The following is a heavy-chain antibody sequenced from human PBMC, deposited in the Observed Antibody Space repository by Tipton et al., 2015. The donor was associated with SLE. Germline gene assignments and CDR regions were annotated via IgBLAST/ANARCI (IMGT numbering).Heavy chain of an antibody. CDR1: GFTFSTSW. Sequence: SLRLSCVASGFTFSTSWLHWVRQVPGKGLVWVARIKSDGSYTTYADSVRGRFTISRDNAKSTLYLQMSSLRAEDTAVYYCARGDSGYSVVWGQGTLVTVSS. V-gene: IGHV3-74*03. CDR3: ARGDSGYSVV. J-gene: IGHJ4*02. CDR2: IKSDGSYT. D-gene: IGHD5-12*01.